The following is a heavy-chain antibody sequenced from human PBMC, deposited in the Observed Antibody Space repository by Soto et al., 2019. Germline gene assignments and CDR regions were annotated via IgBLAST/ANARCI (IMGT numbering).Heavy chain of an antibody. D-gene: IGHD2-2*01. CDR3: ARDIVVVPAASHSPEYYYYYYGMDV. J-gene: IGHJ6*02. Sequence: PGGSLRLSCAASGFTFSSYWMRWVRQAPGKGLEWVANIKQDGSEKYYVDSVKGRFTISRDNAKNSLYLQMNSLRAEDTAVYYCARDIVVVPAASHSPEYYYYYYGMDVWGQGTTVTVSS. CDR2: IKQDGSEK. V-gene: IGHV3-7*03. CDR1: GFTFSSYW.